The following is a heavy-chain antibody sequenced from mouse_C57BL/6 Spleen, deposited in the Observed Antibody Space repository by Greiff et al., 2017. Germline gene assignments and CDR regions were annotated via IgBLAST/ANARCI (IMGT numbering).Heavy chain of an antibody. V-gene: IGHV5-12*01. J-gene: IGHJ4*01. CDR3: ERRDAGYYDAMDY. CDR2: ISNGGGST. Sequence: EVQLVESGGGLVQPGGSLKLSCAASGFTFSDYYMYWVRQTPEKRLEWVAYISNGGGSTYYPDTVKGRFTISRDNAKNTLYLQMSRLKSEDTAMYYCERRDAGYYDAMDYWGQGTSVTVSS. CDR1: GFTFSDYY. D-gene: IGHD2-3*01.